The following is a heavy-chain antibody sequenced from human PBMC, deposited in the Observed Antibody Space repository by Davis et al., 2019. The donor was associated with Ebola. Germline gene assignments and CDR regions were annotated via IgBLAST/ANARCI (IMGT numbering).Heavy chain of an antibody. V-gene: IGHV1-46*01. CDR1: GYTFTSYY. Sequence: ASVKVSCKASGYTFTSYYMHWVRQAPGQGLEWMGIINPSGGSTSYAQKFQGRVTMTRDTSTSTAYMELRSLRSDDTAVYYCARAREMVRGVTLIDYWGQGTLVTVSS. J-gene: IGHJ4*02. D-gene: IGHD3-10*01. CDR2: INPSGGST. CDR3: ARAREMVRGVTLIDY.